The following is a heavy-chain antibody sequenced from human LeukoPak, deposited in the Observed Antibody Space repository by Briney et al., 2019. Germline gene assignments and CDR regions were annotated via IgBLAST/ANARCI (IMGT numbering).Heavy chain of an antibody. V-gene: IGHV1-18*01. Sequence: ASVKVSCKASGYTFTSYGISWVRQAPRHRLEWMGWISDYNVNTNYAQKLQGRVTMTTDTSTSTAYMELRSLRSDDTAVYYCARDLYRDSLPVSWFDPWGQGTLVTVSS. CDR3: ARDLYRDSLPVSWFDP. D-gene: IGHD4-11*01. CDR2: ISDYNVNT. J-gene: IGHJ5*02. CDR1: GYTFTSYG.